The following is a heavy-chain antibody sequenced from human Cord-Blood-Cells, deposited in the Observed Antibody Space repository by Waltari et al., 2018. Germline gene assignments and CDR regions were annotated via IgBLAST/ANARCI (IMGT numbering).Heavy chain of an antibody. CDR3: AALTVTTNYYYGMDV. D-gene: IGHD4-17*01. J-gene: IGHJ6*02. CDR1: GGSFSGHY. CDR2: INHSGST. V-gene: IGHV4-34*01. Sequence: QVQLQQWGAGLLKPSETLSPTCAVYGGSFSGHYWTCIRQSPGKGLEWIGEINHSGSTNYNPSLKSRVTISVDTSKNQFSLKLSSVTAADTAVYYCAALTVTTNYYYGMDVWGQGTTVTVSS.